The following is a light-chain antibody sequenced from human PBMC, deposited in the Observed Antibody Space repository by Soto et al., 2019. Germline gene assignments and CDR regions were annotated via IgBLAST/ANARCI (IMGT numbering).Light chain of an antibody. V-gene: IGKV1-39*01. J-gene: IGKJ5*01. Sequence: DIQMTQSPSSLSASVGDRVTITCRASQSISSNLNWYQQKPGKAPKLLIYAASSLQSGVPSRFSGSGSGTDFTLTISSLEPEDFAVYYCQQRSNWPITFGQGTRLEIK. CDR3: QQRSNWPIT. CDR2: AAS. CDR1: QSISSN.